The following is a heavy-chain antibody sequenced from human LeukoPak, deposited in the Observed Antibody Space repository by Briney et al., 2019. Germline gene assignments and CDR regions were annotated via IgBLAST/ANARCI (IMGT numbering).Heavy chain of an antibody. D-gene: IGHD1-26*01. Sequence: SETLSLTCTVSGGSISSSNYYWGWIRQPPGKGLEWIGSIYYSGSTYYSPSLKSRVTISVDTSKNQFSLKLSSVTAADTAVYYCARLSLSRRNSGSYFYFDYWGQGTLVTVSS. CDR1: GGSISSSNYY. V-gene: IGHV4-39*07. CDR2: IYYSGST. CDR3: ARLSLSRRNSGSYFYFDY. J-gene: IGHJ4*02.